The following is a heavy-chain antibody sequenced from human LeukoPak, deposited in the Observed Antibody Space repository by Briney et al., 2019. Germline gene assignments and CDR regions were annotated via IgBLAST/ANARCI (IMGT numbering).Heavy chain of an antibody. CDR3: ATDLIYLRGFDP. CDR1: GYTLTELS. V-gene: IGHV1-24*01. D-gene: IGHD3-10*01. Sequence: ASVKDSCKVSGYTLTELSMHWVRQAPGKGLEWMGGFDPEDGETIYAQKFQGRVTMTEDTSTDTAYMELSSLRSEDTAVYYCATDLIYLRGFDPWGQGTLVTVSS. CDR2: FDPEDGET. J-gene: IGHJ5*02.